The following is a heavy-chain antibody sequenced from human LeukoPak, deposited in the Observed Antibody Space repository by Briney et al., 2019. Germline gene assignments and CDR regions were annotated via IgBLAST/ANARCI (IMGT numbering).Heavy chain of an antibody. CDR1: GYTFTGYY. J-gene: IGHJ4*02. CDR2: ISGSNGNT. Sequence: ASVKVSCKASGYTFTGYYMHWVRQAPGQRLEWMGWISGSNGNTNYAQKFQGRVTMTTDTSTSTAYMDLRNLRIDDTAVYFCARSGRGTYYYFDLWGQGTLVTVSS. CDR3: ARSGRGTYYYFDL. D-gene: IGHD1-26*01. V-gene: IGHV1-18*04.